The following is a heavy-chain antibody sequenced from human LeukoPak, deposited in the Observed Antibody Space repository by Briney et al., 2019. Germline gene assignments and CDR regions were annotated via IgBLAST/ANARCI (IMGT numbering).Heavy chain of an antibody. CDR3: ARDGYNSYFDY. V-gene: IGHV4-34*01. CDR2: INHSGST. J-gene: IGHJ4*02. Sequence: SETLSLTCAVYGGSFSGYYWSWIRQPPGKGLEWIGEINHSGSTNYNPSLKSRVTISVDTSKNQFSLKLSSVTAADTAVYYCARDGYNSYFDYWGQGTLVTVSS. CDR1: GGSFSGYY. D-gene: IGHD5-24*01.